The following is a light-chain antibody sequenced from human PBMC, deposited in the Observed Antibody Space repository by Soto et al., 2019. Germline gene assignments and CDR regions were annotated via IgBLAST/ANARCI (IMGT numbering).Light chain of an antibody. CDR1: QSVSNY. V-gene: IGKV3-20*01. CDR2: GAS. CDR3: QQYGTSPWT. J-gene: IGKJ1*01. Sequence: EIVLTQSPATLSSFPGDRVTLSCRASQSVSNYLAWYQQKPGQAPRLLIYGASTRATGIPDRFSGSGSGTDFTLTISRLEPEDFAVYYCQQYGTSPWTFGQGTKVDIK.